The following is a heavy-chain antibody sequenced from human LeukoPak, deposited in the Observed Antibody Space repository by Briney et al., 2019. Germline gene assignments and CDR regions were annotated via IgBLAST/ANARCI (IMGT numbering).Heavy chain of an antibody. CDR1: GYTFTGYY. V-gene: IGHV1-2*02. CDR2: INPNSGDT. D-gene: IGHD2-8*02. Sequence: ASVKVSCKASGYTFTGYYMHWVRQAPGEGLEWMGWINPNSGDTNYAQKFKGRVTMTRDTSISAGYMELSSLRFDDTAVYYCSRAADVVLVPPSDDWGQGTLVTVSS. J-gene: IGHJ4*02. CDR3: SRAADVVLVPPSDD.